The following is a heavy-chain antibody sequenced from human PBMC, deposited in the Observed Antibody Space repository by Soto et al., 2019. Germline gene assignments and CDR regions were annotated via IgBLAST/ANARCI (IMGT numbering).Heavy chain of an antibody. V-gene: IGHV3-74*01. Sequence: GSLRLSCAASGFTFSNYWMYWVRQAPGKGLVWVSRINSDGSYTNYADSVRGRFTISRDNAKNTLYLQMNSLRAEDTAVYYSARVSATGWVVHGREYFDYWGQGALVTVFS. J-gene: IGHJ4*02. CDR1: GFTFSNYW. CDR2: INSDGSYT. CDR3: ARVSATGWVVHGREYFDY. D-gene: IGHD3-9*01.